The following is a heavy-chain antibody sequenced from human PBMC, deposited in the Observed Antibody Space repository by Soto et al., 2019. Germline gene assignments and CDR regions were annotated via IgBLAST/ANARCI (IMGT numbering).Heavy chain of an antibody. CDR2: ISGSGGST. Sequence: EVQLLESGGGLVQPGGSLRLSCAASGFTFSSYAMSWVRQAPGKGLEWVSAISGSGGSTYYADSVKGRFTISRDNSXNXLYLQMNSLRAEDTAVYYCAKDPYDILTGYYYGPGYWGQGTLVTVSS. D-gene: IGHD3-9*01. V-gene: IGHV3-23*01. J-gene: IGHJ4*02. CDR3: AKDPYDILTGYYYGPGY. CDR1: GFTFSSYA.